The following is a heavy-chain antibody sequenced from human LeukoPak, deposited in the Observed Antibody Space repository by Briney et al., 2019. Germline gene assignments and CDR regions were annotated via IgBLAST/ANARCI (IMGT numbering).Heavy chain of an antibody. CDR2: FDPEDGET. D-gene: IGHD3-22*01. CDR1: GYTLTELS. CDR3: ATESHYYDSSGPTPSWFDP. V-gene: IGHV1-24*01. Sequence: ASVKVSCKVSGYTLTELSMHWVRQAPGKGLEWMGGFDPEDGETIYAQKFQGRVTMTEDTSTDTAYMEPSSLRSEDTAVYYCATESHYYDSSGPTPSWFDPWGQGTLVTVSS. J-gene: IGHJ5*02.